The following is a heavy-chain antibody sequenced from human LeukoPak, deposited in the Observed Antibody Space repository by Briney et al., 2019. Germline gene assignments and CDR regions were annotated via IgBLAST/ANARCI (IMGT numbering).Heavy chain of an antibody. CDR2: IYTSGST. V-gene: IGHV4-61*02. CDR1: GGSISSGSYY. D-gene: IGHD3-22*01. J-gene: IGHJ4*02. CDR3: AREGDWYDSSGYYYPPGTVFDY. Sequence: PSQTLSLTCTVSGGSISSGSYYWSWIRQPAGKGLAWIGRIYTSGSTNYNPSLKSRVTISVDTSKNQFSLKLSSVTAADTAVYYCAREGDWYDSSGYYYPPGTVFDYWGQGTLVTVSS.